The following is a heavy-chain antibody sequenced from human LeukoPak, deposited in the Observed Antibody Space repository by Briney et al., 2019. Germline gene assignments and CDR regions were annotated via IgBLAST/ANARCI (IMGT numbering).Heavy chain of an antibody. CDR2: INHSGST. J-gene: IGHJ3*02. CDR3: ARHGNGAFDI. CDR1: GGSFSGYY. Sequence: SETLSVTCAVYGGSFSGYYWSWIRQPPGKGLEWIGEINHSGSTNYNPSLKSRVTISVDTSKNQFSLKLTSVTAADTAVYYCARHGNGAFDIWGQGTMVTVSS. V-gene: IGHV4-34*01. D-gene: IGHD1-1*01.